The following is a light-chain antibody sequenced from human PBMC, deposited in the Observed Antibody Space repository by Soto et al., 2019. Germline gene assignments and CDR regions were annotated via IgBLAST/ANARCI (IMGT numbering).Light chain of an antibody. J-gene: IGLJ2*01. CDR3: TSWTTSTTMI. CDR1: SSAIGAYNF. V-gene: IGLV2-14*03. Sequence: SALTPPASVSGSPGQSITISCTGTSSAIGAYNFVSWYQQHPGKAPKLMLYDVNIRPSGVSNRFSGSKSGNTASLTISGLQAEDEADYYCTSWTTSTTMIFGGGTKLTVL. CDR2: DVN.